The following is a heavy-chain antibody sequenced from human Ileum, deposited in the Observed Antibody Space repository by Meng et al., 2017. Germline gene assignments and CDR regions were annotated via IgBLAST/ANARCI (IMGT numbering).Heavy chain of an antibody. D-gene: IGHD3-16*01. CDR2: ITSDGSET. V-gene: IGHV3-7*01. CDR3: ARDRAYKAFDL. Sequence: GSLRLSCETSGFSFSNAWMNWVRQAPGKGLEWVASITSDGSETYYLDSVVGRFTISRDNATRSLFLQMDSLGMEDTALYYCARDRAYKAFDLWGQGTMVTVSS. CDR1: GFSFSNAW. J-gene: IGHJ3*01.